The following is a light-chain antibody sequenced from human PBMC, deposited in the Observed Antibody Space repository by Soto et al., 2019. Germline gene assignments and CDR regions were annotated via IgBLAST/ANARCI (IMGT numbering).Light chain of an antibody. CDR2: GAS. Sequence: DIQMTQSPSSLSASVGARVSITCQASQAIGTSLSWFQQKPGRAPKLLIYGASNLETGVSSRFRGSGSGTDFTFTISSLQPEDIATYYCQHYDTLPPFTFGPGTKVDIK. CDR3: QHYDTLPPFT. J-gene: IGKJ3*01. V-gene: IGKV1-33*01. CDR1: QAIGTS.